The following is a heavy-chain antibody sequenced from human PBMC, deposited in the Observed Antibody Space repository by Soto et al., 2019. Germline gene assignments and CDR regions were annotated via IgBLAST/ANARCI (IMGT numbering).Heavy chain of an antibody. CDR2: IYHSGST. Sequence: SETLSLTGAVSGGSISSGGYSWSWIRQPPGKGLEGIGYIYHSGSTYYNPSLKSRVTISVDRSKNHFSLKLSSVTAADTAVYYCARASPPYCSSTSCPWDWFDPWGQGTLVTVSS. J-gene: IGHJ5*02. D-gene: IGHD2-2*01. CDR1: GGSISSGGYS. CDR3: ARASPPYCSSTSCPWDWFDP. V-gene: IGHV4-30-2*01.